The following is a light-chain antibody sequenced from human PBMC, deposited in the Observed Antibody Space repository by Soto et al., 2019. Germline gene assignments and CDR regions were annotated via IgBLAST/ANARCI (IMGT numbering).Light chain of an antibody. CDR2: TAY. J-gene: IGKJ2*01. CDR1: QNVNKN. CDR3: QQYNNWPYT. V-gene: IGKV3-15*01. Sequence: EIVMTQSPATLSVSPGERVTLSCGASQNVNKNLAWYQQKPGQAPRSLIYTAYTRATGIPARFSGSGSGTEFTLTISSLQSEDFAVYYCQQYNNWPYTFGQGTKLEIK.